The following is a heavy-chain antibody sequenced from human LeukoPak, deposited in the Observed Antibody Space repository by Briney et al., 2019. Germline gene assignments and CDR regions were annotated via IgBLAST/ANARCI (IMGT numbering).Heavy chain of an antibody. V-gene: IGHV5-51*01. CDR3: ARHPNLYYYDSSGYSPLVDY. Sequence: GESLKISCKGSGYSFTSYWIGWVRQMPGKGLEWMGITYPGDSDTRYSPSFQGQVTISADKSISTAYLQWSSLKASDTAMYYCARHPNLYYYDSSGYSPLVDYWGQGTLVTVSS. J-gene: IGHJ4*02. D-gene: IGHD3-22*01. CDR2: TYPGDSDT. CDR1: GYSFTSYW.